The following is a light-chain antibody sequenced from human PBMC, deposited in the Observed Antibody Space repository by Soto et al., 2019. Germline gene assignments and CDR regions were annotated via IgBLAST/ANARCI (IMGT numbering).Light chain of an antibody. Sequence: DIQMTQSPSTLSASVGDRVTITCRACQSISNWLAWYQQKPGKAPKLLIYKASSLESGVPSRFSGSGSGTEFNLSISSLQPDVFATYYCQQYTSYPRTFGPCTQVEI. CDR1: QSISNW. CDR3: QQYTSYPRT. CDR2: KAS. J-gene: IGKJ1*01. V-gene: IGKV1-5*03.